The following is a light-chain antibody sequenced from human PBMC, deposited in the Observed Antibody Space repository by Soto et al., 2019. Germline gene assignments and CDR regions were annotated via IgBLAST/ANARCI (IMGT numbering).Light chain of an antibody. CDR1: ISDVGGYNT. CDR3: SSYTTSISYV. CDR2: DVS. Sequence: QSVLTQPASLSRSPGPSITISSTGTISDVGGYNTVSWYQQHPGKVPKLMIHDVSDRPSWVSDRFSGSKSGNTAYLTISGLQAEDEADYYCSSYTTSISYVFGVGPGHRP. J-gene: IGLJ1*01. V-gene: IGLV2-14*01.